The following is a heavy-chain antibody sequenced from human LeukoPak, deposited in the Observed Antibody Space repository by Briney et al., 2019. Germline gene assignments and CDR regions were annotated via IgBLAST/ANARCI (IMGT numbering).Heavy chain of an antibody. Sequence: SETLSLTCTVSGGSISSYYWSWIRQPPGKGLEWIGSIYDSGTTNYNPSLTSRVAASVDTSKNQFSLKLSSVTAADTAVYYCARARPYYDFWSGQRHYYYGMDVWGQGTTVTVSS. V-gene: IGHV4-59*12. CDR2: IYDSGTT. CDR1: GGSISSYY. J-gene: IGHJ6*02. D-gene: IGHD3-3*01. CDR3: ARARPYYDFWSGQRHYYYGMDV.